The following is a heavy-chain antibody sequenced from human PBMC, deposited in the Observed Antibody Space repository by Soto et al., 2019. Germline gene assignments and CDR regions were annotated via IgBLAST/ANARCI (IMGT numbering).Heavy chain of an antibody. V-gene: IGHV3-48*03. CDR3: ARGGVV. J-gene: IGHJ4*02. Sequence: PGGSLRLSCVASGFNFSNFDMNWVRQTPGGGLEWISLISERGITTTYADSVRSRFTISRDNARSSLYLQMDRLTVEDTGIYYYARGGVVWGQGALVTVSS. CDR1: GFNFSNFD. CDR2: ISERGITT. D-gene: IGHD2-8*01.